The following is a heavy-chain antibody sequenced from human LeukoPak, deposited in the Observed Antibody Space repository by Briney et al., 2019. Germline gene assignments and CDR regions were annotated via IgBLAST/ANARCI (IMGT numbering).Heavy chain of an antibody. CDR1: GGSISSYY. Sequence: SETLSLTCSVSGGSISSYYWSWIRQPARKGLEWIGRIYTSGSTNYNPSLKSRVTMSVDTSKNQFSLKLSSVTAADTAVYYCARDIGDYGDPSFDYRGQGTLVTVSS. J-gene: IGHJ4*02. V-gene: IGHV4-4*07. CDR3: ARDIGDYGDPSFDY. D-gene: IGHD4-17*01. CDR2: IYTSGST.